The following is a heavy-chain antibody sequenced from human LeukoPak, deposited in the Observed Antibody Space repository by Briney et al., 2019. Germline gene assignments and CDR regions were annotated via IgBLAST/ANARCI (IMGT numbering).Heavy chain of an antibody. Sequence: SETLSLTCTVSGGSISSYYWSWIRKPPGKGLEWIGYIYYSGSTNYNPSLKSRVTISVDTSKNQFSLKLSSVTAADTAVYYCARVEVTSYYFDYWGQGTLVTVSS. V-gene: IGHV4-59*01. J-gene: IGHJ4*02. CDR2: IYYSGST. CDR3: ARVEVTSYYFDY. CDR1: GGSISSYY. D-gene: IGHD2-21*02.